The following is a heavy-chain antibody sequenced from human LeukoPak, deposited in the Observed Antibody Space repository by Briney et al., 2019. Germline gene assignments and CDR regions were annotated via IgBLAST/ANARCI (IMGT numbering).Heavy chain of an antibody. J-gene: IGHJ4*02. CDR1: GYTFTSNY. CDR3: ARDGVVISDI. D-gene: IGHD3-22*01. V-gene: IGHV1-46*01. CDR2: IYPRDGST. Sequence: ASVKVSCKASGYTFTSNYIHWVRQAPGQGLEWMGMIYPRDGSTSYAQKFQGRVTMTTDTSTSTAYMELRSLRSDDTAVYYCARDGVVISDIWGQGTLVTVSS.